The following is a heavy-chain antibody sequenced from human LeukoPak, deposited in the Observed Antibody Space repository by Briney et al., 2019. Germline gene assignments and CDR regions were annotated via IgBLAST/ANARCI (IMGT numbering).Heavy chain of an antibody. Sequence: LAGGSLRLSCAASGFTVSSNYMSWVRQAPGKGLEWVSVIYSGGSTYYADSVKGRFTISRDNSKNTLYLQMNSLRAEDTAVYYCARDCITSKYYYDSSGSCGYWGQGTLVTVSS. CDR1: GFTVSSNY. J-gene: IGHJ4*02. CDR3: ARDCITSKYYYDSSGSCGY. V-gene: IGHV3-53*01. CDR2: IYSGGST. D-gene: IGHD3-22*01.